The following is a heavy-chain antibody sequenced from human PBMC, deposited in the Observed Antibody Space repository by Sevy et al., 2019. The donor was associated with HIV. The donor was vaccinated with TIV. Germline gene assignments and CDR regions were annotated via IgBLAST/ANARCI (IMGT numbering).Heavy chain of an antibody. D-gene: IGHD2-8*01. Sequence: GESLKISCKGSGYNFPNYGIAWVRQMPGKDLEWMGIIYPGDSDVRYSPSFQGQVTFSADKSINTAYLQWSSLRASDSAIYYCARGVLDSYFDYWGQRTLVTVSS. J-gene: IGHJ4*02. V-gene: IGHV5-51*01. CDR1: GYNFPNYG. CDR3: ARGVLDSYFDY. CDR2: IYPGDSDV.